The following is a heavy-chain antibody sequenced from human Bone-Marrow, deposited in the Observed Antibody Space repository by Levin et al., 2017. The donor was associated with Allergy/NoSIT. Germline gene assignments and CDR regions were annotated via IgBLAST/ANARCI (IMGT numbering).Heavy chain of an antibody. CDR1: GFSLTNTGMC. CDR3: ARIDFSGWYFDL. Sequence: QTLSLTCTFSGFSLTNTGMCLSWVRQSPGKALEWLARIDWDDDKFYSKSLEPRLTISKDTSKNQVVLTMTNLDPVDTATYYCARIDFSGWYFDLWGRGILVTVSA. D-gene: IGHD3-10*01. J-gene: IGHJ2*01. V-gene: IGHV2-70*16. CDR2: IDWDDDK.